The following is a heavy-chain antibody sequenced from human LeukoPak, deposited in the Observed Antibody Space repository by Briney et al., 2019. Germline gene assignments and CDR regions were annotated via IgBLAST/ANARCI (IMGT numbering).Heavy chain of an antibody. CDR1: GGSISSYY. J-gene: IGHJ5*02. CDR3: ARDVVVPAAIDNWFDP. V-gene: IGHV4-4*07. CDR2: IYTSGST. Sequence: ETLSLTCTVSGGSISSYYWSWIRQPAGKGLEGIGRIYTSGSTNYNPSLKSRVTMSVDTSKNQFSLKLSSVTAADTAVYYCARDVVVPAAIDNWFDPWGQGTLVTVSS. D-gene: IGHD2-2*02.